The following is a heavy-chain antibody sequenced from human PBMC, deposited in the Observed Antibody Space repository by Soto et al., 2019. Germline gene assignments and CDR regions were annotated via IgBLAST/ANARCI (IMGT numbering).Heavy chain of an antibody. Sequence: QVQLQESGPGQVRPSETLSLTCAVSGASISSGSWWSWVRQSPNKGLEWIGEVYHSGSSSVSPSLKSRVTISVDKSKKEFYLKLSSVTAADTAVYYCAGQTSRISGHLYWCQGALVTVSS. CDR2: VYHSGSS. J-gene: IGHJ1*01. V-gene: IGHV4-4*02. CDR3: AGQTSRISGHLY. D-gene: IGHD1-26*01. CDR1: GASISSGSW.